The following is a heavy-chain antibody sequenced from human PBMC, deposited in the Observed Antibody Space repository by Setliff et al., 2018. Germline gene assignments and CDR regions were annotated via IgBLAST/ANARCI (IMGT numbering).Heavy chain of an antibody. CDR2: IYPGDSDT. D-gene: IGHD2-2*02. CDR1: GYDFFGYW. Sequence: GESLKISCQGLGYDFFGYWIAWVRQVPGKGPEWVGLIYPGDSDTRYSPSFQGQVTIAVDRSRVTAYLQWDSLKASDAATYYCARLAVRNTVYYYFADVWGKGTSVTVSS. CDR3: ARLAVRNTVYYYFADV. J-gene: IGHJ6*03. V-gene: IGHV5-51*01.